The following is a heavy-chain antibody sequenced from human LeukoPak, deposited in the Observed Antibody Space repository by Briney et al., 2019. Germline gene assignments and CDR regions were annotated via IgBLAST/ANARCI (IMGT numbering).Heavy chain of an antibody. CDR2: ISGSGGST. D-gene: IGHD3-10*01. V-gene: IGHV3-23*01. J-gene: IGHJ4*02. Sequence: GGSLRLSCAASGFTFSSYAMSWVRQAPGKGLEWVSAISGSGGSTYYADSVKGRFTISRDNSKNTLYLQMNSLRAEDTAVYYCAKGLYYGSGGVRYFDYWGQGTLVTVSS. CDR1: GFTFSSYA. CDR3: AKGLYYGSGGVRYFDY.